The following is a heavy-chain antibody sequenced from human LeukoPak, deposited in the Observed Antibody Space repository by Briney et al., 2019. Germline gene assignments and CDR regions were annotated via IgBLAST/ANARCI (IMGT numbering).Heavy chain of an antibody. V-gene: IGHV3-7*01. J-gene: IGHJ4*02. CDR1: GFTFSSYW. CDR3: ARGRELGVWDFDY. CDR2: IKQDGSEQ. D-gene: IGHD7-27*01. Sequence: GGSLRLSCAASGFTFSSYWMSWVRQAPGKGLEWVANIKQDGSEQYYVDSVKGRFTISRDNAKNSLSLQMNSLRAEDTAVYYCARGRELGVWDFDYWGQGTLVTVSS.